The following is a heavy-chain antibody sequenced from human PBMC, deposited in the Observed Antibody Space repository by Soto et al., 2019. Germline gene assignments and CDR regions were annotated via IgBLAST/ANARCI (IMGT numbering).Heavy chain of an antibody. D-gene: IGHD5-18*01. CDR3: ARGIQGYYGKDV. CDR2: IKGDGSRI. Sequence: EVQLVESGGGLVQPGGSLRLSCAASGFTFSNYWIHWVRQAPGKGLVWVSRIKGDGSRIDYADFVKGRFTISRDNAKNTVYVQMNRLGDEDAAVYYCARGIQGYYGKDVWGQGTTVTVSS. V-gene: IGHV3-74*01. J-gene: IGHJ6*01. CDR1: GFTFSNYW.